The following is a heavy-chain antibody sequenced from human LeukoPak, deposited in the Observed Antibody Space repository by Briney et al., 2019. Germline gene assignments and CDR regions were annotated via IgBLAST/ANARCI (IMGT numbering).Heavy chain of an antibody. J-gene: IGHJ6*04. CDR3: AELGITMIGGV. V-gene: IGHV3-48*03. CDR1: GFTFSSYE. Sequence: GGSLRLSCAASGFTFSSYEMNWVRQAPGKGLEWVSYISSSGSTIYYADSVKGRFTISRDNAKNSLYLQMNSLRAEDTTVYYCAELGITMIGGVWGKGATVTISS. D-gene: IGHD3-10*02. CDR2: ISSSGSTI.